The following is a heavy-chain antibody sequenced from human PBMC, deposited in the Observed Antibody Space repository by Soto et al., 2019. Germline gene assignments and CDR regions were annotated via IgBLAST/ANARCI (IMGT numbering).Heavy chain of an antibody. D-gene: IGHD6-13*01. CDR2: MNPNSGNT. Sequence: QVQLVQSGAEVKKPGASVKVSCKASGYTFTSYDINWVRQATGQGLEWMGWMNPNSGNTGYAQKFQGRVTMTRNTSISTAYIDLSSLRAEDTAVYYCARRGYSSSWYYYYYYGMDVWGQGTTVTVSS. CDR3: ARRGYSSSWYYYYYYGMDV. J-gene: IGHJ6*02. CDR1: GYTFTSYD. V-gene: IGHV1-8*01.